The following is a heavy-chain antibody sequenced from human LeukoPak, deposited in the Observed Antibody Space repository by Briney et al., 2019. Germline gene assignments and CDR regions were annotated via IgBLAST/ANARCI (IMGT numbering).Heavy chain of an antibody. J-gene: IGHJ4*02. CDR2: ITSGGDYI. CDR3: ARGHYDVLAASYKWTPDY. Sequence: GGSLRLSCAASGFTFNTFNMNWVRQAPGKGLEWVPSITSGGDYIYYADSVKGRFTTSRDNAKNSLSLQLNSLRVEDTAVYYCARGHYDVLAASYKWTPDYWGQGTLVNVSS. V-gene: IGHV3-21*01. D-gene: IGHD3-9*01. CDR1: GFTFNTFN.